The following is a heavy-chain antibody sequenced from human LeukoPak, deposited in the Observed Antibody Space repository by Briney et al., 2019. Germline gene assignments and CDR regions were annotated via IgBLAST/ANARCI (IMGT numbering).Heavy chain of an antibody. CDR1: GGSFSGYY. D-gene: IGHD6-13*01. Sequence: PSETLSLTCAVYGGSFSGYYWSWVRQAPGKGLEWVSVIYSGGSTYYADSVKGRFTISRDNSKNTLYLQMNSLRAEDTAVYYCARGTTRSSWSYWGQGTLVTVSS. V-gene: IGHV3-53*01. CDR3: ARGTTRSSWSY. J-gene: IGHJ4*02. CDR2: IYSGGST.